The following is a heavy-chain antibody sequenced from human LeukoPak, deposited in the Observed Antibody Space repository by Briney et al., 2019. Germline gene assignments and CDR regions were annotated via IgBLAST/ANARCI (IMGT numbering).Heavy chain of an antibody. V-gene: IGHV1-69*04. CDR2: IIPILGIA. D-gene: IGHD6-13*01. J-gene: IGHJ6*02. CDR3: ARWGIAAAGTGYYYYGMDV. CDR1: GGTFSSYA. Sequence: SVKVSCKASGGTFSSYAISWVRQAPGQGLEWMGRIIPILGIANYAQKFQGRVTITADKSTSTAYMELSSLGSEDTAVYYCARWGIAAAGTGYYYYGMDVWGQGTTVTVSS.